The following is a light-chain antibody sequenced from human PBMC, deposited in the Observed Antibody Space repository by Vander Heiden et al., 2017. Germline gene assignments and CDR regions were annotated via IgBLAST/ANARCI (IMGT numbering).Light chain of an antibody. CDR3: RQSRHTPRT. J-gene: IGKJ1*01. V-gene: IGKV2-28*01. Sequence: EIVMTPSPLSLPVPPGESDSLSCRSSQSLLQTNGYSHLEWYLQKPGQFPQLLISLGSIRASGVPDRFNGSASGTDFILKISRVEAEDAGAYFCRQSRHTPRTFGQGTKVEIK. CDR1: QSLLQTNGYSH. CDR2: LGS.